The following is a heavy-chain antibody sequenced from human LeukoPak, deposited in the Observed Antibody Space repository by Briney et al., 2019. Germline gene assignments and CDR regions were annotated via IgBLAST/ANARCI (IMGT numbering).Heavy chain of an antibody. Sequence: PGGSLRLSCAASGFTFSSYAMHWVRQAPGMGLEWVAVISYDGSNKYYADSVKSRFTISRDNSKNTLYLQMNSLRAEDTAVYYCADEVAGYFDYWGQGTLVTVSS. CDR2: ISYDGSNK. J-gene: IGHJ4*02. CDR1: GFTFSSYA. CDR3: ADEVAGYFDY. V-gene: IGHV3-30-3*01. D-gene: IGHD6-19*01.